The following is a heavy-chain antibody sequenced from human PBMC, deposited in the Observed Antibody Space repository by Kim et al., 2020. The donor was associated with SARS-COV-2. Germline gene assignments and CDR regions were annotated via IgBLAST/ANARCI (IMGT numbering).Heavy chain of an antibody. CDR2: INHSGST. D-gene: IGHD4-17*01. CDR3: ARGLPGTTFVYYYYVMDF. CDR1: GGSFSGYY. V-gene: IGHV4-34*01. Sequence: SETLSLTCAVYGGSFSGYYWSWIRQPPGKGLEWIGEINHSGSTNYNPSLKSRVTISVDTSKNQFSLKLSSVTAADTAVYYCARGLPGTTFVYYYYVMDF. J-gene: IGHJ6*01.